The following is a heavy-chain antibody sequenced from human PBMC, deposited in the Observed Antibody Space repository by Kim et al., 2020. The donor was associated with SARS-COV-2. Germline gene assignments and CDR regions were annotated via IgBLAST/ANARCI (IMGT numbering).Heavy chain of an antibody. CDR2: ISWNSGSI. CDR3: AKDIKVGYCSSTSCSYYYYGMDV. V-gene: IGHV3-9*01. Sequence: GGSLRLSCAASGFTFDDYAMHWVRQAPGKGLEWVSGISWNSGSIGYADSVKGRFTISRDNAKNSLYLQMNSLRAEDTALYYCAKDIKVGYCSSTSCSYYYYGMDVWGQGTTVTVSS. D-gene: IGHD2-2*01. CDR1: GFTFDDYA. J-gene: IGHJ6*02.